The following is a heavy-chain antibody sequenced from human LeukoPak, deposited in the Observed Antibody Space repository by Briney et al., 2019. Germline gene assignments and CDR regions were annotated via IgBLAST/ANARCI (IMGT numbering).Heavy chain of an antibody. CDR1: GXXISSYY. V-gene: IGHV4-59*01. J-gene: IGHJ4*02. D-gene: IGHD5-18*01. CDR3: AREPYGYGFTDF. CDR2: IYYTGTT. Sequence: SETLSLTCTVXGXXISSYYWSWVXQSPGXGLEWIGNIYYTGTTNYNPSLKSRVTISVDTSKNQFSLKLSSVTAADTAVXXCAREPYGYGFTDFWGQGTLVTVSS.